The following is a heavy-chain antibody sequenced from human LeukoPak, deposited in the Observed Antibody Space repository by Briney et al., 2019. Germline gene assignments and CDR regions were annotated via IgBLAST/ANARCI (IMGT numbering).Heavy chain of an antibody. V-gene: IGHV4-39*01. D-gene: IGHD2-2*01. J-gene: IGHJ6*03. CDR2: IYYSGST. CDR3: ARHLGYCSSTSCRNYYYYYMDV. Sequence: PSETLSLTCTVSGGSISSSSYYWGWIRQPPGKGLEWIGSIYYSGSTYYNPSLKSRVTISVDTSKNQFSLKLSSVTAADTAVYYCARHLGYCSSTSCRNYYYYYMDVWGKGTTVTVSS. CDR1: GGSISSSSYY.